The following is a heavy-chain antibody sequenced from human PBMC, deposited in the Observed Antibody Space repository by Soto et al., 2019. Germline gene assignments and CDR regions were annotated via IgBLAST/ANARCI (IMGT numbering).Heavy chain of an antibody. CDR3: ARSAIATHWFFDL. CDR2: IYYTGYT. D-gene: IGHD5-18*01. CDR1: GGPIGSSSHY. J-gene: IGHJ2*01. V-gene: IGHV4-39*01. Sequence: PSETLSLTCTVSGGPIGSSSHYWGWIREAPGKGLEWLATIYYTGYTYHNPSLKTHVTISVDTSKDQFSLKLTSVTAADTALYYCARSAIATHWFFDLWGRGTLVTVSS.